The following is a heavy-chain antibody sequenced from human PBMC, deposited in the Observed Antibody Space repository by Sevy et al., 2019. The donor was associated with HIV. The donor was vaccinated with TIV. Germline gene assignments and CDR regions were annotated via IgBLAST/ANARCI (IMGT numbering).Heavy chain of an antibody. Sequence: SETLSLTCAVYGGSFSGYYWSWIRQPPGKGLEWIGEINHSGSTNYNPSLKSRVPLSVDTSKNQFSLKLSSVTAADTALYYCARLYSSSSGFRYYYYGMDVWGQGTTVTVSS. D-gene: IGHD6-6*01. J-gene: IGHJ6*02. CDR2: INHSGST. V-gene: IGHV4-34*01. CDR1: GGSFSGYY. CDR3: ARLYSSSSGFRYYYYGMDV.